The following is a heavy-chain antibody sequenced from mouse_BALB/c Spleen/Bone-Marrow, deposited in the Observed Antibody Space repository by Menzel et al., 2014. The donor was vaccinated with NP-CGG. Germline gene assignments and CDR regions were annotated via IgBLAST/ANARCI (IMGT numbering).Heavy chain of an antibody. CDR1: GFNIKDTY. J-gene: IGHJ4*01. CDR2: VDPANGNT. CDR3: ARRFGNSPRDSAMVN. V-gene: IGHV14-3*02. Sequence: EVKLQESGADLVKPGASVKLSCTASGFNIKDTYIHWVKRRPEQGLEWIGRVDPANGNTKYAPKFQGKATITADTSSNTAYLRLSSLTSEDTAVYYCARRFGNSPRDSAMVNWGRGTSVTVSS. D-gene: IGHD2-1*01.